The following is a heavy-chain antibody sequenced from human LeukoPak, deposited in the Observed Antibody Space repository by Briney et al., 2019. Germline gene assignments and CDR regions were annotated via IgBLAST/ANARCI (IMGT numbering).Heavy chain of an antibody. CDR1: GGTFSSYA. D-gene: IGHD6-19*01. J-gene: IGHJ4*02. Sequence: SVKVSCKASGGTFSSYAISWVRQAPGQGLEWMGGIIPIFGTANYAQKFQGRVTITADESTSTAYMELSSLRSEDTAVYYCARRNSGSSGWDYYFDYWGQGTLVTVSS. V-gene: IGHV1-69*13. CDR3: ARRNSGSSGWDYYFDY. CDR2: IIPIFGTA.